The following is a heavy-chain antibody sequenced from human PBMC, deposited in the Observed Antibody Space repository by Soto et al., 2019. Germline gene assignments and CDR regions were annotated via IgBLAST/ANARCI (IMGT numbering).Heavy chain of an antibody. D-gene: IGHD2-2*01. CDR3: AKDPSWAPPPACYFDL. V-gene: IGHV3-9*01. Sequence: PGGSRRLSGAASGFTFDDYARHWVRQAPGKGLEWGSGMSWNSGSIGYADSVKGRLTISRHNAKNSLYLQITRLRAEDTALSYCAKDPSWAPPPACYFDLWGRGTLVTVSS. CDR1: GFTFDDYA. J-gene: IGHJ2*01. CDR2: MSWNSGSI.